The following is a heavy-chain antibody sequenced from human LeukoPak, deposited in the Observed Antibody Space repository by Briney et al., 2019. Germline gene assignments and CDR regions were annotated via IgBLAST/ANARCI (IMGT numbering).Heavy chain of an antibody. D-gene: IGHD3-3*01. Sequence: ASLKVSCKASGYTFTGYYIHSVRQAPGQGLEWMGWINPNSGGTNYAQKFQGRVTMTRDTSISTAYMELSRLRSDDTVVYYCANSPLYYDFWSGYYPFDYWGQGTLVTVSS. CDR1: GYTFTGYY. CDR3: ANSPLYYDFWSGYYPFDY. CDR2: INPNSGGT. J-gene: IGHJ4*02. V-gene: IGHV1-2*02.